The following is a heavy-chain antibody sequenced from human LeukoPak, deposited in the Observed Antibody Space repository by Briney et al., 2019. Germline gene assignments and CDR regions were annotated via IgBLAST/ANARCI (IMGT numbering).Heavy chain of an antibody. CDR1: GFTFSSYE. CDR3: ARETLGITGLFDY. V-gene: IGHV3-48*03. D-gene: IGHD1-20*01. CDR2: ISSSGSTI. Sequence: GGSLRLSCAASGFTFSSYEMNRVRQAPGKGLEWVSYISSSGSTIYYADSVKGRFTISRDNAKNSLYLQMNSLRAEDTAVYYCARETLGITGLFDYWGQGTLVTVSS. J-gene: IGHJ4*02.